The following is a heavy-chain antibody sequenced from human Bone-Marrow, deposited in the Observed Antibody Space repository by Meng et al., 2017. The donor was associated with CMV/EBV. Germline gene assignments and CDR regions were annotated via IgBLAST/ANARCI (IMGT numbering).Heavy chain of an antibody. CDR3: AREVSGYSSGWPRRYFDY. CDR1: FTGYY. D-gene: IGHD6-19*01. V-gene: IGHV1-2*02. J-gene: IGHJ4*02. CDR2: LNPNSGGT. Sequence: FTGYYMHWVRQAPGQGLEWMGWLNPNSGGTNYAQKFQGRVTMTRDTSISTAYMELSRLRSDDTAVYYCAREVSGYSSGWPRRYFDYWGQGTLVTVSS.